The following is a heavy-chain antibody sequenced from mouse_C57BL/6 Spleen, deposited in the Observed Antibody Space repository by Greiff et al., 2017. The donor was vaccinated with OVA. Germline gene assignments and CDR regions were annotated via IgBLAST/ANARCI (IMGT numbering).Heavy chain of an antibody. Sequence: QVQLKQSGAELVRPGTSVKMSCKASGYTFTNYWIGWAKQRPGHGLEWIGDIYPGGGYTNYNEKFKGKATLTVDKSSSTAYMQFSSLTSEDSAIYYCAREDYGSTYYFDYWGQGTTLTVSS. V-gene: IGHV1-63*01. CDR1: GYTFTNYW. CDR2: IYPGGGYT. CDR3: AREDYGSTYYFDY. D-gene: IGHD1-1*01. J-gene: IGHJ2*01.